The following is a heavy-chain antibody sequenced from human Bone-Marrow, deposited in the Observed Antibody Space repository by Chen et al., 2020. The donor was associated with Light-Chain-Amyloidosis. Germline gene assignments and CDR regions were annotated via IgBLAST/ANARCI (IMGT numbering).Heavy chain of an antibody. CDR2: FDPEDGET. Sequence: VQLVESGGGLVQPGRSLRLSCAASGFTFDDYAMHWVRQAPGKGLEWMGGFDPEDGETIYAQKFQGRVTMTEDTSTDTAYMELSSLRSEDTAVYYCATRDLNWGGGDWFDPWGQGTLVTVSS. V-gene: IGHV1-24*01. J-gene: IGHJ5*02. D-gene: IGHD7-27*01. CDR1: GFTFDDYA. CDR3: ATRDLNWGGGDWFDP.